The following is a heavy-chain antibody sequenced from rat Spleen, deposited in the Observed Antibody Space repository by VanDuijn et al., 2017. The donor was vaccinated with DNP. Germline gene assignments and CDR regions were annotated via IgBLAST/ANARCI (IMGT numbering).Heavy chain of an antibody. J-gene: IGHJ1*01. CDR1: GYTFTSYY. CDR2: INTGSGGT. V-gene: IGHV1-43*01. Sequence: QVQLQQSGGELAKPGSSVKISCKASGYTFTSYYMSWIKQTTGQGLEYIGYINTGSGGTNYNEKFKGKATLTVDKSSSTAFMQLSSLTPDDSAVYYCARRRLPYWYFDFWGPGTMVTVSS. D-gene: IGHD1-4*01. CDR3: ARRRLPYWYFDF.